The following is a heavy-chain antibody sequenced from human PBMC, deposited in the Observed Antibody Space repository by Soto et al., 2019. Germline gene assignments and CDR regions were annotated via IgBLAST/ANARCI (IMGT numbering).Heavy chain of an antibody. D-gene: IGHD4-4*01. V-gene: IGHV1-2*02. CDR1: GYTFTGYY. J-gene: IGHJ5*02. CDR3: ARSDDSTSYPLDL. CDR2: INPYTGGT. Sequence: ASVKVSCKASGYTFTGYYVLWVRQALGQGPECMGWINPYTGGTNYAQKFQGRVTMTRDTSISTAYMELSKLISDDTAVYFCARSDDSTSYPLDLWGPGTLVTVYS.